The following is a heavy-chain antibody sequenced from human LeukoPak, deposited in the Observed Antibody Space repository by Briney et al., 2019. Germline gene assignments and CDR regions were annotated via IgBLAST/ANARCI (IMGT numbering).Heavy chain of an antibody. CDR2: IYHSGST. CDR1: GYSISSGYY. CDR3: ARAPKMATINYFDY. J-gene: IGHJ4*02. Sequence: SETLSLTCTVSGYSISSGYYWGWIRQPPGKGLEWIGSIYHSGSTYYNPSLKSRVTISVDTSKNQFSLKLSSVTAADTAVYYCARAPKMATINYFDYWGQGTLVTVSS. D-gene: IGHD5-24*01. V-gene: IGHV4-38-2*02.